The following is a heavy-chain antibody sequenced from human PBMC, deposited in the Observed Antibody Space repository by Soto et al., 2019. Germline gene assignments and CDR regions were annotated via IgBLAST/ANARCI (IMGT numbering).Heavy chain of an antibody. D-gene: IGHD3-22*01. Sequence: SETLSLTCAVSGGSISSGGYSWSWIRQPPGKGLEWIGYIYHSGSTYYNPSLKSRVTISVDRSKNQFSLKLSSVTAADTAVYYCSGSCYYHHSGMYVCGQGSTVTVSS. J-gene: IGHJ6*02. CDR1: GGSISSGGYS. CDR2: IYHSGST. CDR3: SGSCYYHHSGMYV. V-gene: IGHV4-30-2*01.